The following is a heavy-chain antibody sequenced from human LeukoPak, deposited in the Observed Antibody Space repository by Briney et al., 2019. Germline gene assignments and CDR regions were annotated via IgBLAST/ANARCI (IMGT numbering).Heavy chain of an antibody. V-gene: IGHV1-3*01. CDR2: INAGNGNT. J-gene: IGHJ3*02. CDR1: RYTFTSYA. CDR3: ARVPRQQLVRDAFDI. D-gene: IGHD6-13*01. Sequence: GASVQVSCKASRYTFTSYARHWVRQAPGPRLEWLGWINAGNGNTKYSQKFQGRVTITRDTSASTAYMELSSLRSEDTAVYYCARVPRQQLVRDAFDIWGQGTMVTVSS.